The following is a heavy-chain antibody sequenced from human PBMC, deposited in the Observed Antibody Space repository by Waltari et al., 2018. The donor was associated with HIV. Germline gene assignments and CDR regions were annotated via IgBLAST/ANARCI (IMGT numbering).Heavy chain of an antibody. D-gene: IGHD3-10*01. CDR2: ISAYNGNT. Sequence: QVQLVQSGAEVKKPGASVTVSCKASGYTFTSYGISWVRPAPGQGLEWMGWISAYNGNTNYAQKLQGRVTMTTDTSTRTAYMELRSLRSDDTAVYYCARDKGLWFGELLGDYWGQGTLVTVSS. J-gene: IGHJ4*02. CDR3: ARDKGLWFGELLGDY. CDR1: GYTFTSYG. V-gene: IGHV1-18*01.